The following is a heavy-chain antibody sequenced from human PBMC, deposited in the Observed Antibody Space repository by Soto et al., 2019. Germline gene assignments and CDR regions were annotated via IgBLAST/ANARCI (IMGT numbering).Heavy chain of an antibody. CDR1: SGSISTYY. Sequence: QVQLQESGPGLVKPSETLSLTCTVSSGSISTYYWSWIRQPPGKGLEWICYIYYTGSTNYNPSLKTRVARSMDTSKNQFALTLSSVTAADTAVYYCVGAPNWAYFDCWGLVTLVTVSS. CDR3: VGAPNWAYFDC. J-gene: IGHJ4*02. CDR2: IYYTGST. D-gene: IGHD7-27*01. V-gene: IGHV4-59*01.